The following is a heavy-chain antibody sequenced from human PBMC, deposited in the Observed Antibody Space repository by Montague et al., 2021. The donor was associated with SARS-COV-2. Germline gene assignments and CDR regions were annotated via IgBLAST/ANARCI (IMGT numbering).Heavy chain of an antibody. J-gene: IGHJ4*02. Sequence: SETLSLTCTVSGDSISNSNWWTWVRQSPGRGLEWIGDVFRSGDSNYNPSLKSRVTMSVDMSRNQFSLSLSNVTAADTAIYYCVRGGTMTVVVFDYWGREPWSLSPQ. V-gene: IGHV4-4*02. CDR3: VRGGTMTVVVFDY. CDR2: VFRSGDS. CDR1: GDSISNSNW. D-gene: IGHD3-22*01.